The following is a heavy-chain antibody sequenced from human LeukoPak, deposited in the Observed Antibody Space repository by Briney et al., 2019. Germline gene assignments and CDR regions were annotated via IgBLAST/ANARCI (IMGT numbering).Heavy chain of an antibody. D-gene: IGHD3-22*01. CDR2: MYYSGST. V-gene: IGHV4-30-4*01. Sequence: SQTVSLICTVSGGSISSGDYYWSRLREPPGKGLEWIAYMYYSGSTYYNPSLKSRVTMSADTSKNQLSLKLSSVTAADTAVYYCARPYYYDSRIDPWGQGILVTVSS. CDR1: GGSISSGDYY. J-gene: IGHJ5*02. CDR3: ARPYYYDSRIDP.